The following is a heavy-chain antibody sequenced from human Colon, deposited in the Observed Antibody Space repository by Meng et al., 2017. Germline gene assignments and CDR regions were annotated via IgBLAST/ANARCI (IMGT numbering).Heavy chain of an antibody. CDR3: ARVNGDFDEAWFDP. V-gene: IGHV4-61*08. CDR2: VYYTGNT. CDR1: GGSVSSGDYY. D-gene: IGHD2-21*02. Sequence: VQLQESGPGLVRPSETLSLTCTVSGGSVSSGDYYWSWIRQPPGKGLEWLGYVYYTGNTNYNPSLKNRVTISLDTSNNQFSLKLTSMTAADAAIYYCARVNGDFDEAWFDPWGQGTLVTVSS. J-gene: IGHJ5*02.